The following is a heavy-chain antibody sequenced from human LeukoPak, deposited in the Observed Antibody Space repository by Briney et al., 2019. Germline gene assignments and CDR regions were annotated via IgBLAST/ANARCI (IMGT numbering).Heavy chain of an antibody. Sequence: SKTLSLNCTVTGASIRGYYWSWIRQLAGKGLEWIGRIYSGGNNNYNHTLKSRVTISVDTPMNQFSLKVTSVTAADTAVYYCARNRKGGFEDTDYWGQGTLVIVYS. J-gene: IGHJ4*02. D-gene: IGHD2-15*01. CDR3: ARNRKGGFEDTDY. CDR1: GASIRGYY. CDR2: IYSGGNN. V-gene: IGHV4-4*07.